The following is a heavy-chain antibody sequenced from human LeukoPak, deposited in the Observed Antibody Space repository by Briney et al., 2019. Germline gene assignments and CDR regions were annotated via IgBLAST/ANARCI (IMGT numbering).Heavy chain of an antibody. V-gene: IGHV3-7*01. Sequence: PGGSLRLSCVASGFTISSHWMGWVRQAPGKGLEWVANIKQDGSAKYYIESAKGRFTISRDNAKNSLYLQMNSLRAEDTALYYCAKWEYDSGTGWHYFNCWGQGALVTVSS. CDR1: GFTISSHW. J-gene: IGHJ4*02. CDR2: IKQDGSAK. D-gene: IGHD3-16*01. CDR3: AKWEYDSGTGWHYFNC.